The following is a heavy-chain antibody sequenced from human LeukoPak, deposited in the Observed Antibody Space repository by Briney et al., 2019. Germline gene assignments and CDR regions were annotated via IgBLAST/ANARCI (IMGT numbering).Heavy chain of an antibody. CDR3: ARAAYYYDSSAYPYWYFDL. CDR1: GFTFRSYA. D-gene: IGHD3-22*01. CDR2: ISSSGGTI. J-gene: IGHJ2*01. V-gene: IGHV3-48*03. Sequence: GGSLRLSCAAPGFTFRSYAINWVRQAPGKGLEWVSFISSSGGTIYYADSVKGRFTISRDNAENSLYLQMNSLRAEDTAVYYCARAAYYYDSSAYPYWYFDLWGRGTLVTVSS.